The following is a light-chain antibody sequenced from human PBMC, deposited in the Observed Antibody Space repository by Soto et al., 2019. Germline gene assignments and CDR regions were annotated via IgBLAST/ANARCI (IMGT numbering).Light chain of an antibody. CDR3: SSYAGSNHVV. CDR1: SSDVGGYNY. Sequence: QSALTQPPSASGSPGQSVTISCTGTSSDVGGYNYVSWYQHHPGKAPKLIIYEVSKWPSGVPDRFSGSKSGNTASLTVSGLQAEDEADYYCSSYAGSNHVVFGGGTKLTVL. J-gene: IGLJ2*01. CDR2: EVS. V-gene: IGLV2-8*01.